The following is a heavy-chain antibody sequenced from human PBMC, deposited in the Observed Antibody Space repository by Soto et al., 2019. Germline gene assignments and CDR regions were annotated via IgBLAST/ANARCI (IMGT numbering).Heavy chain of an antibody. V-gene: IGHV3-21*01. CDR1: GFTFTAYT. CDR2: ISRTRDYI. CDR3: VRPFIVGGSTSGY. Sequence: KPGGSLRLSCAASGFTFTAYTMYWVRKPPGKGLEWVASISRTRDYIYYADSVKGRFTISRDNADNSLYLQMNSLRAEDTAVYYCVRPFIVGGSTSGYWGQG. D-gene: IGHD1-26*01. J-gene: IGHJ4*02.